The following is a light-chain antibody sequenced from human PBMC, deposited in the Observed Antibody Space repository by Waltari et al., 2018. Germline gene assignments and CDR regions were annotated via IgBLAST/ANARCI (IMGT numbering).Light chain of an antibody. Sequence: DIQMTQSPSTLSASVGDRVTITCRASQSIGTWLAWYQQKPGKPPKFLIYEATTLGNGVPSRFSGSGSGTEFTLTISSLQPDDFATYYCQRYNSYPITFGPGTKVDI. J-gene: IGKJ3*01. V-gene: IGKV1-5*03. CDR3: QRYNSYPIT. CDR1: QSIGTW. CDR2: EAT.